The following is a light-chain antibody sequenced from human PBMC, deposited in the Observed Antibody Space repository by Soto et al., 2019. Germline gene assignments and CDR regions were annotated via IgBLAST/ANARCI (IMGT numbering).Light chain of an antibody. V-gene: IGKV1-39*01. CDR3: QQSYSPLLT. CDR2: TAF. J-gene: IGKJ4*01. CDR1: QSISSY. Sequence: DIQMTQSPSSLSASVGDRVTITCRASQSISSYLNWYQQKPGKAPKLLIYTAFSLQSGVPSRFSGSGSGTDFTLTISSLQPEDFATYYCQQSYSPLLTFGGGTKVEIK.